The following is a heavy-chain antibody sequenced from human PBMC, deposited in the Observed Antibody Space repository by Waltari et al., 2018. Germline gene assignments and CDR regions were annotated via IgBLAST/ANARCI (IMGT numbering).Heavy chain of an antibody. J-gene: IGHJ5*02. Sequence: EVQLVQSGAEVKKPGESLKISCKGSGYSFSSYWIGWVRQMPGKGLEWMGIIEPGDSVTRYSPAFQGQVTSSADKSISTAYLQWSSLKASDTAMYYCARDGKGGYDFWSGYPNIWFDPWGQGTLVTVSS. CDR1: GYSFSSYW. V-gene: IGHV5-51*01. D-gene: IGHD3-3*01. CDR3: ARDGKGGYDFWSGYPNIWFDP. CDR2: IEPGDSVT.